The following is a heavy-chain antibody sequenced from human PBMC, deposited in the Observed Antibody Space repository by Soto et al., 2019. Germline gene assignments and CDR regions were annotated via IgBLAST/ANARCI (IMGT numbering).Heavy chain of an antibody. D-gene: IGHD3-10*01. CDR2: ISGPGATI. Sequence: EVQLLEAGGNLIQPGGSLRLSCAASGFSFSSYAMSWVRQAPGQGLEWLSAISGPGATIYYADSVKGRFTIARDNSKNTLYLQMNRLTAEDTAVYFCATMLTMVRGVTGLRDFDFWGQGTLVTVSS. J-gene: IGHJ4*02. CDR3: ATMLTMVRGVTGLRDFDF. CDR1: GFSFSSYA. V-gene: IGHV3-23*01.